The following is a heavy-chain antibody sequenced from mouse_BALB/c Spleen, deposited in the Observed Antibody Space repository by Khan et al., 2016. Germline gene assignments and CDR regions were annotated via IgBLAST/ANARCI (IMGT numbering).Heavy chain of an antibody. CDR3: ARGDY. V-gene: IGHV1S136*01. CDR1: GYTFTPYI. J-gene: IGHJ2*01. Sequence: MQLKESGPVLVKPGTSVKMSCKASGYTFTPYIIHWAKQKPGQGLEWIGYVNPYTDGTQYNEKFKHKATLTSDKSSSTAYMDLSSLTSDDSAVYDWARGDYWGQCTTLTVSS. CDR2: VNPYTDGT.